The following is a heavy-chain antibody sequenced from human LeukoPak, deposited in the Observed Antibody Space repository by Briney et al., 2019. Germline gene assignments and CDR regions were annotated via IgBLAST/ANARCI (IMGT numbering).Heavy chain of an antibody. CDR2: IIPILGIA. CDR3: ARDYYDSSGYWGLRPTYYGMDV. V-gene: IGHV1-69*04. CDR1: GGTLSSYA. Sequence: SVKVSCKASGGTLSSYAISWVRQAPGQGLEWMGRIIPILGIANYAQKFQGRVTITADKSTSTAYMELSSLRSEDTAVYYCARDYYDSSGYWGLRPTYYGMDVWGQGTTVTVSS. D-gene: IGHD3-22*01. J-gene: IGHJ6*02.